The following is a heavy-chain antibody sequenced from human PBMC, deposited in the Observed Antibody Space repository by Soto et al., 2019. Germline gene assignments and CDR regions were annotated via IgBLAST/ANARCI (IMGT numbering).Heavy chain of an antibody. CDR3: ARQGLYWKNFDY. Sequence: SETLSLTCTVSGGSISSSSYYWGWIRQPPGKGLEWIGSIYYSGSTYYNPSLKSRVTISVDTSKNQFSLKLSSVTATDTAVYYCARQGLYWKNFDYWGQGTLVTVSS. CDR1: GGSISSSSYY. J-gene: IGHJ4*02. V-gene: IGHV4-39*01. CDR2: IYYSGST. D-gene: IGHD2-8*02.